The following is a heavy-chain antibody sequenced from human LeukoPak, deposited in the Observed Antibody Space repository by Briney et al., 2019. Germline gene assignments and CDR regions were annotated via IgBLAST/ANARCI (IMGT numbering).Heavy chain of an antibody. CDR3: ARMKFYDSTGYSPGHYMDV. CDR2: LYPGVST. Sequence: SETLSLTCTVSGGPIYSYYWSWIRQTAGKGLEWIGRLYPGVSTDYNPSLKSRVTTSVDTSKKQFALKLSAVTAADTAVYHCARMKFYDSTGYSPGHYMDVWGKGTTVTVSS. J-gene: IGHJ6*03. V-gene: IGHV4-4*07. CDR1: GGPIYSYY. D-gene: IGHD3-22*01.